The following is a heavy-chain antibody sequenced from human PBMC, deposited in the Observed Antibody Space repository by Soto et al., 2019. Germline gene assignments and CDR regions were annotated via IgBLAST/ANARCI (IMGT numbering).Heavy chain of an antibody. V-gene: IGHV1-3*01. CDR2: INAGNGNT. CDR1: GYTFTSYA. Sequence: QVQLVQSGAEVKKPGASVKVSCKASGYTFTSYAMHWVRQAPGQRLEWMGWINAGNGNTKYSQKFQGRVTITRDTSASTAYRELSSLRSEDTAVYYCARGYGGYFHWFDPWGQGTLVTVSS. J-gene: IGHJ5*02. D-gene: IGHD5-12*01. CDR3: ARGYGGYFHWFDP.